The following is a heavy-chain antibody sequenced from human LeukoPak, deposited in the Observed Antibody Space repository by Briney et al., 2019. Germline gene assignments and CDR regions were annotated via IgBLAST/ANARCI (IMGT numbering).Heavy chain of an antibody. J-gene: IGHJ4*02. Sequence: PGGSLRLSCAASGFTFSNYAMSWVRQAPGKGLEWVSTISGSGGSTYYADSVKGRFTISRDNSKNTLYLQMSSLKTDDTAVYHCAKDPRLAVAGTGSVYFDSWGQGTLVTVSS. CDR3: AKDPRLAVAGTGSVYFDS. CDR1: GFTFSNYA. V-gene: IGHV3-23*01. CDR2: ISGSGGST. D-gene: IGHD6-19*01.